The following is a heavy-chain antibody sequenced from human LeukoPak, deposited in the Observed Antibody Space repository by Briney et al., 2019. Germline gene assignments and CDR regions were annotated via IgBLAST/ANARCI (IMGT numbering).Heavy chain of an antibody. D-gene: IGHD2-15*01. CDR3: ARDRSAPTYNWFDP. CDR2: IYTSGST. V-gene: IGHV4-4*07. CDR1: GGSVSSYY. J-gene: IGHJ5*02. Sequence: PSETLSLTCTVSGGSVSSYYWSWIRQPAGKGLEWIGRIYTSGSTNYNPSLKSRVPMSVDTSKNQFSLKLSSVTAADTAVYYCARDRSAPTYNWFDPWGQGTLVTVSS.